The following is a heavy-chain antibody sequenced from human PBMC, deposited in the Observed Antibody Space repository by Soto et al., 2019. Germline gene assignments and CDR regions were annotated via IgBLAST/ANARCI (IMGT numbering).Heavy chain of an antibody. CDR2: IWYDGSNK. Sequence: QVQLVESGGGVVQPGRSLRLSCAASGFTFSSYGMHWVRQAPGKGLEWVAVIWYDGSNKYYADSVKGRFTISRDNSKNTLYVQMNSLRAEDTAVYYCARDGRGAYYWGQGTLVNVSS. CDR1: GFTFSSYG. CDR3: ARDGRGAYY. V-gene: IGHV3-33*01. J-gene: IGHJ4*02. D-gene: IGHD2-15*01.